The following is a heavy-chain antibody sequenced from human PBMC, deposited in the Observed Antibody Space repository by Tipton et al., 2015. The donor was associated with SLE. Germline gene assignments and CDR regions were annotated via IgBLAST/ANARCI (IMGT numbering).Heavy chain of an antibody. J-gene: IGHJ4*02. CDR3: ARGRFFYSLDY. V-gene: IGHV3-48*03. D-gene: IGHD2-21*01. CDR2: ISSSGSTI. CDR1: GFTFSSYE. Sequence: SLRLSCAASGFTFSSYEMNWVRQAPGKGLEWVSYISSSGSTIYYADSVKGRFTISRDNAKNSLYLQMNSLRAEDTAVYYCARGRFFYSLDYWGQGTLVTVSS.